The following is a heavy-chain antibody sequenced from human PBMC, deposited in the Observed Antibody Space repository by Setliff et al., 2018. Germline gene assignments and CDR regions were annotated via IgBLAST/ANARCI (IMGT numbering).Heavy chain of an antibody. D-gene: IGHD3-22*01. Sequence: SETLSLTCTVSGGSISSGDYYWSWIRQPPGKGLEFIGYIYYSGSTYYNPSLKSRVTISIDTSKNQFSLKVNSVTAADTAVYYCASAPLLYSDSSGLSGTFDIWGQGTMVTVSS. CDR2: IYYSGST. CDR3: ASAPLLYSDSSGLSGTFDI. CDR1: GGSISSGDYY. V-gene: IGHV4-30-4*08. J-gene: IGHJ3*02.